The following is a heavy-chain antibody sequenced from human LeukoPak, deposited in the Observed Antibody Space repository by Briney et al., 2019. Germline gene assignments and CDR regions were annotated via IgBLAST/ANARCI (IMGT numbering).Heavy chain of an antibody. CDR1: GGSFSGYY. Sequence: PSETLSLTCAVYGGSFSGYYWSWLRQPPGKGLEWIGEINHSGSTNYNPSLKSRVTISVDTSKNQFSLKLSSVTAADTAVYYCARDMVRGNNDYWGQGTLVTVSS. V-gene: IGHV4-34*01. CDR2: INHSGST. J-gene: IGHJ4*02. D-gene: IGHD3-10*01. CDR3: ARDMVRGNNDY.